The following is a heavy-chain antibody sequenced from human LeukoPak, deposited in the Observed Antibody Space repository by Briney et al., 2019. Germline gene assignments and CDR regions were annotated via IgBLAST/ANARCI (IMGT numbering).Heavy chain of an antibody. CDR3: ARYVATNIYYFYYGLDV. D-gene: IGHD5-12*01. J-gene: IGHJ6*04. CDR1: GFNFSNYE. Sequence: PGGSLRLSCLASGFNFSNYEINWVRQAPGKGLGWDSYIRRSGSTIYYAGCVKGRFIISRDNAKNSLYLQMSSLRVEDTAIYYCARYVATNIYYFYYGLDVWGTGTTVTVSS. CDR2: IRRSGSTI. V-gene: IGHV3-48*03.